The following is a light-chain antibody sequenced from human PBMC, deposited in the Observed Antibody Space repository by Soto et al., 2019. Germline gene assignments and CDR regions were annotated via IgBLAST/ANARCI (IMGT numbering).Light chain of an antibody. J-gene: IGKJ1*01. V-gene: IGKV3-15*01. CDR2: GTS. Sequence: EIVMTQSPATLSVSPGERATLSCRASHSVSSNLAWYQQKPGQAPRLLIYGTSTRATGITDRFSGSGSGTEVTLTISSLQSEDFAVYYCQQSNDRPTWTFGKGTKVESK. CDR1: HSVSSN. CDR3: QQSNDRPTWT.